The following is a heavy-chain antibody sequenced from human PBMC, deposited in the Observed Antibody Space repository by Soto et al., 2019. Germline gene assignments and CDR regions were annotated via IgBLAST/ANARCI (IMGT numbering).Heavy chain of an antibody. CDR3: ATGRWVYAIGWFDP. J-gene: IGHJ5*02. D-gene: IGHD2-8*01. CDR1: GYTFTSYA. Sequence: GASVKVSCKASGYTFTSYAMHWVRQAPGQRLEWMGWINAGNGNTKYSQKFQGRVTITRGTSASTAYMELSSLRSEDTAVYYCATGRWVYAIGWFDPWGQGTLVTVSS. CDR2: INAGNGNT. V-gene: IGHV1-3*01.